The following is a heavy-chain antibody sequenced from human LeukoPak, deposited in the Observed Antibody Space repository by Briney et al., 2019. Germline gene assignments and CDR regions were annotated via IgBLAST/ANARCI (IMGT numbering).Heavy chain of an antibody. V-gene: IGHV3-30-3*01. D-gene: IGHD6-19*01. CDR2: TSSDGNNK. J-gene: IGHJ4*02. CDR3: ARPTTSGWSLCFDY. Sequence: GRSLRLSCAASGFTFSSYTMHWVRQAPGKGLEWVAVTSSDGNNKYYADSVKGRFTISRDNSKNTLYLQMNSLRAEDTAVYFCARPTTSGWSLCFDYWGQGTLVTVSS. CDR1: GFTFSSYT.